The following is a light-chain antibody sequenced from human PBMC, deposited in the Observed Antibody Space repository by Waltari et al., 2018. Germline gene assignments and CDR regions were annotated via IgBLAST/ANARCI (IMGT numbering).Light chain of an antibody. CDR2: GAS. J-gene: IGKJ3*01. V-gene: IGKV3-20*01. Sequence: EIVLTQSPGTLSLSPGERATLSCRASQSVSSSYLAWYQKKPGQAPRLLIYGASSRATGIPDRFSGSGSGTDFTLTISRREPEDLAVYYWQQYGSSLRGFTFGPGTKVDIK. CDR3: QQYGSSLRGFT. CDR1: QSVSSSY.